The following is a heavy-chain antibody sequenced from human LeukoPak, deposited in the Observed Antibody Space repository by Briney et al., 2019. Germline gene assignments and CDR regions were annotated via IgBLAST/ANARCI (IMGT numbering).Heavy chain of an antibody. CDR1: GGSISSISSNNYH. CDR3: ATYYVGVGGRGH. Sequence: SETLSLTCIVSGGSISSISSNNYHWGWIRQPPGKGLEWIGHNGNANYNPSLQSRVTISINTSKNHFTLSLNSVTAADTAVYYCATYYVGVGGRGHWGPGTLVTVSS. CDR2: HNGNA. D-gene: IGHD2-21*01. V-gene: IGHV4-39*02. J-gene: IGHJ4*02.